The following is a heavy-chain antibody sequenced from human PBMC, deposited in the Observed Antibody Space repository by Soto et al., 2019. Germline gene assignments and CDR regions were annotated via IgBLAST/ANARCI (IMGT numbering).Heavy chain of an antibody. D-gene: IGHD3-3*01. V-gene: IGHV3-30-3*01. Sequence: QLVESGGGVVQPERSLKLSCTASNFVLSVYSLHWVRQAPGKGLEWVALISYDGGNKYYADSVKVRFTISRDNSKNTLYLQMNILRREDTAVYYCARDKDQYDFWGGTLDSWGQGTLVTVSS. J-gene: IGHJ4*02. CDR1: NFVLSVYS. CDR2: ISYDGGNK. CDR3: ARDKDQYDFWGGTLDS.